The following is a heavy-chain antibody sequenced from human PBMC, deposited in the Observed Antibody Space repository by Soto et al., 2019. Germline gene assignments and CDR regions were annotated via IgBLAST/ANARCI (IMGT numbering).Heavy chain of an antibody. CDR3: ARERLANWFDP. Sequence: PSETLSLTCTASGGTISTYDWSWIRQPPGKGLEWIGYIYYSGSTNYNASLKSRGTILLDTSNNQFSLKLSSVTAADTAVYYCARERLANWFDPWGQGTLVTVSS. J-gene: IGHJ5*02. D-gene: IGHD3-9*01. V-gene: IGHV4-59*01. CDR2: IYYSGST. CDR1: GGTISTYD.